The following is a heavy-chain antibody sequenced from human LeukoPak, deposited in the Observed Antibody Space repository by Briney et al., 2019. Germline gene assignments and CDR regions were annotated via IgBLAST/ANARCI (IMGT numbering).Heavy chain of an antibody. CDR1: GGSFSGYY. CDR3: ARAAPWYFDFWSGYLLNWFDP. Sequence: PSETLSLTCAVYGGSFSGYYWSWIRQPPGKGLEWIGEINHSGSTNYNPSLKSRVTISVDTSKNQFSLKLSSVTAADTAVYYCARAAPWYFDFWSGYLLNWFDPWGQGTLVTVSS. V-gene: IGHV4-34*01. CDR2: INHSGST. J-gene: IGHJ5*02. D-gene: IGHD3-3*01.